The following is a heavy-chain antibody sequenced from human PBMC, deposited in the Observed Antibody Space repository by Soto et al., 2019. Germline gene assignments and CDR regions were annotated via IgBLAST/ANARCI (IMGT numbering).Heavy chain of an antibody. CDR3: ARDGTGEANFDY. CDR2: IWYDGSNK. CDR1: GFTFSSYG. V-gene: IGHV3-33*01. J-gene: IGHJ4*02. D-gene: IGHD3-16*01. Sequence: GGSLRLSCAASGFTFSSYGMHWVRQAPGKGLEWVAVIWYDGSNKYYADSVKGRFTISRDNSKNTLYLQMNSRRAEDTAVYYCARDGTGEANFDYWGQGTLVTVSS.